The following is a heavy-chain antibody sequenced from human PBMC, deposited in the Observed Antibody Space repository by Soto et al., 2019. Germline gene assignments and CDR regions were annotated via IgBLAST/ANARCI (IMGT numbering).Heavy chain of an antibody. CDR3: ARELTASGMDV. J-gene: IGHJ6*02. D-gene: IGHD3-9*01. CDR1: GFSFNSYW. V-gene: IGHV3-74*01. Sequence: GGSLRLSCAASGFSFNSYWMHWVRQAPGSGLVWVSRLNSDGTDTDYADSVKGRFTISRDTAKDTLYLQMNSLRTEDTAVYYCARELTASGMDVWGQGTTVTVCS. CDR2: LNSDGTDT.